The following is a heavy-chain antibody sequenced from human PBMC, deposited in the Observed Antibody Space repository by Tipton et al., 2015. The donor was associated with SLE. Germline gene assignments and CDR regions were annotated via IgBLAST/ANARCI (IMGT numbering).Heavy chain of an antibody. CDR2: TTYSGNT. V-gene: IGHV4-31*02. CDR1: GGSISSDEFH. CDR3: ARGGDFWSAYYRLPDY. Sequence: LRLSCSVSGGSISSDEFHWSWIRQQAGKGLQWIGYTTYSGNTYYNPSLRNRISISVHTSKTQFSLNLKSMTAADTAVYYCARGGDFWSAYYRLPDYWGQGTLVTVSS. D-gene: IGHD3-3*01. J-gene: IGHJ4*02.